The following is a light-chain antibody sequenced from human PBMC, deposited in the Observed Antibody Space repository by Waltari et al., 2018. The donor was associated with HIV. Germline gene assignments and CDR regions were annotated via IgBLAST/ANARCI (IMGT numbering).Light chain of an antibody. J-gene: IGKJ4*01. Sequence: EIVMTQSPATLSVSPGERATLSCRARQSVSSNLAWYQQKPGQAPRLLIYGTSTRATGIPARFSGSGSETEFTLTISSLQSEDFAVYYCQQYNNWPPLIFGGGTKVEIK. CDR2: GTS. CDR1: QSVSSN. V-gene: IGKV3-15*01. CDR3: QQYNNWPPLI.